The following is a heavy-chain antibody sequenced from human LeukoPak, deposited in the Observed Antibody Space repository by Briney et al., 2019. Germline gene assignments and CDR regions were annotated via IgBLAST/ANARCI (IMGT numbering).Heavy chain of an antibody. D-gene: IGHD6-25*01. CDR2: IYPGDSDT. V-gene: IGHV5-51*01. J-gene: IGHJ5*02. Sequence: GESLKSPCKGSGYSFTSYWIAWVRQMPGKGREWMGIIYPGDSDTRYSPSFQGQVTISADKSISTAYLQWSSLKASDTAMYYCARRVAATENWFDPWGQGTLVTVSS. CDR1: GYSFTSYW. CDR3: ARRVAATENWFDP.